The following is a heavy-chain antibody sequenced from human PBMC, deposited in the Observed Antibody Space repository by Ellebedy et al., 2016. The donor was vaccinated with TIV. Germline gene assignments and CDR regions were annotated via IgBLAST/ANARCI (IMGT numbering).Heavy chain of an antibody. CDR3: ARDRGEWELHNYFDY. Sequence: AASVKVSCKASGYTFTGYYLHWVRQAPGQGLEWMGWINPNRGNTIFARRFQGRVHMTRDTSITTVYMELRRLRSDDTAVYYCARDRGEWELHNYFDYWGQGTLVTVSS. J-gene: IGHJ4*02. CDR1: GYTFTGYY. V-gene: IGHV1-2*02. CDR2: INPNRGNT. D-gene: IGHD1-26*01.